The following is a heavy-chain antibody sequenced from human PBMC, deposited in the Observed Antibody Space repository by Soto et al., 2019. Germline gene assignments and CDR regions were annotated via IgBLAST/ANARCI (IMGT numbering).Heavy chain of an antibody. D-gene: IGHD3-16*01. CDR3: ARGPLGGAFDY. CDR1: GFTFSSYA. CDR2: ISYDGSNK. Sequence: QVQLVESGGCVVQPGRSLRLSCAASGFTFSSYAMHWVRQAPGKGLEWVAVISYDGSNKYYADSVKGRFTISRDNSKNTLYLQMNSLRAEDTAVYYCARGPLGGAFDYWGQGTLVTVSS. J-gene: IGHJ4*02. V-gene: IGHV3-30-3*01.